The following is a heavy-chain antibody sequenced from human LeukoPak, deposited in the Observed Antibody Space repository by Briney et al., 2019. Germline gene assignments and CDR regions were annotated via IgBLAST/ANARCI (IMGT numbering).Heavy chain of an antibody. CDR2: IYYSGST. CDR3: VATAAGLPY. J-gene: IGHJ4*02. Sequence: SETLSLTCTVSGASISSYYWSWIRQPPGKGLEWIGYIYYSGSTKYNPSLKSRLTISVDTSKNQFSLKLRPVTAADTAVYYCVATAAGLPYWGQGTQVTVSS. D-gene: IGHD6-13*01. V-gene: IGHV4-59*01. CDR1: GASISSYY.